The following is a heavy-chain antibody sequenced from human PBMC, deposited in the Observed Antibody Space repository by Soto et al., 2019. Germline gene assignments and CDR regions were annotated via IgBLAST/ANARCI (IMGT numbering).Heavy chain of an antibody. D-gene: IGHD2-2*01. Sequence: PWETLSLTCTVSGGSISNSNYYWGWIRQPPGKGLEWIGSIYYTGNTYYNPSLKSRVTISVDTSKNQFSLKLGSVTAADTAVYYCARVPDRWGQGTLVTVS. CDR1: GGSISNSNYY. V-gene: IGHV4-39*07. CDR3: ARVPDR. J-gene: IGHJ5*02. CDR2: IYYTGNT.